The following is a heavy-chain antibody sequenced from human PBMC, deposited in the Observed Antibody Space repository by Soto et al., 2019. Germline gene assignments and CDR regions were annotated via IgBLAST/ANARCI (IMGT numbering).Heavy chain of an antibody. CDR2: ISYDGSNK. Sequence: GGSLRLSCAASGFTFSSYAMHWVRQAPGKGLEWVAVISYDGSNKYYADSVKGRFTISRDNSKNTLYLQMNSLRAEDTAVYYCARVGMPLVPAFDIWGQGTMVTVSS. D-gene: IGHD2-2*01. CDR1: GFTFSSYA. V-gene: IGHV3-30-3*01. J-gene: IGHJ3*02. CDR3: ARVGMPLVPAFDI.